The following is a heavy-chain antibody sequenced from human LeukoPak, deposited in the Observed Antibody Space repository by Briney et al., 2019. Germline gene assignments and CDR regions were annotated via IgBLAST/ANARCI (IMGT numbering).Heavy chain of an antibody. V-gene: IGHV3-21*01. J-gene: IGHJ4*02. CDR3: ARGHTAVTRHFDF. CDR2: ISSGSSAI. Sequence: GRPLRLSCEASGFTFTTYSMTWVRQAQGKGLEWVSIISSGSSAIFSADALKGRFTISRDDAKNLLYLDMNSLRAEDTAVYYCARGHTAVTRHFDFWGQGTLVTVSS. CDR1: GFTFTTYS. D-gene: IGHD4-17*01.